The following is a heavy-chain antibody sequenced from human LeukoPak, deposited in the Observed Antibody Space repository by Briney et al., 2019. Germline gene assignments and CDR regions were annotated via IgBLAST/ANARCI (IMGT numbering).Heavy chain of an antibody. CDR1: GGSISSYY. Sequence: SETLSLTCTVSGGSISSYYWSWIRQPPGKGLEWIGYIYYSGSTNYNPSLKSRVTISVDTSKNQFSLRLSSVTAADTAVYYCARGDMIVFDIWGQGTMVTVSS. J-gene: IGHJ3*02. V-gene: IGHV4-59*01. CDR3: ARGDMIVFDI. CDR2: IYYSGST. D-gene: IGHD3-22*01.